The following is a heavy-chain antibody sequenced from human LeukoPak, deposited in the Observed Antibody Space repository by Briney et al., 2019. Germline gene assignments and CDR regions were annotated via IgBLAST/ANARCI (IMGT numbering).Heavy chain of an antibody. CDR3: AKDHLSSWYLYWFDP. CDR1: GFAFSSYA. Sequence: GGSLRLSCAASGFAFSSYAMSWVRQAPGKGLEWVSAISGSGGSTYYADSVKGRFTISRDNSKNTLYLQMSSLRAEDTAVYYCAKDHLSSWYLYWFDPWGQGTLVTVSS. D-gene: IGHD6-13*01. J-gene: IGHJ5*02. CDR2: ISGSGGST. V-gene: IGHV3-23*01.